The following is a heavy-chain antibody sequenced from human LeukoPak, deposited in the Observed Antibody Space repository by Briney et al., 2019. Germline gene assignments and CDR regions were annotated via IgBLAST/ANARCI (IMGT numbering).Heavy chain of an antibody. V-gene: IGHV4-39*07. D-gene: IGHD3-22*01. J-gene: IGHJ5*02. CDR2: IYYSGST. CDR3: ARTTISGYLLDP. CDR1: GGSISSSSYY. Sequence: PSETLSLTCTVSGGSISSSSYYWGWIRQPPGKGLEWIGSIYYSGSTYYNPSLKSRVTISVDTSKNQFSLKLSSVTAADTAVYYCARTTISGYLLDPWGQGTLVTVSS.